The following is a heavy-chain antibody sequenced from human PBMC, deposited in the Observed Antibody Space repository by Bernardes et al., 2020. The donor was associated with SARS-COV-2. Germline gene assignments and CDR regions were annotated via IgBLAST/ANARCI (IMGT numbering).Heavy chain of an antibody. CDR3: ASRRPTIAVTDRDDAFDI. CDR1: GYTFTGYY. J-gene: IGHJ3*02. Sequence: ASVKVSCKAFGYTFTGYYVHWVRQAPGQGLEWMGCINPNRGGAKYAQRFQGRVTITRDTSINTAYLEVNRLRSDDTAVYFCASRRPTIAVTDRDDAFDIWGQGTMVSVS. V-gene: IGHV1-2*02. D-gene: IGHD6-19*01. CDR2: INPNRGGA.